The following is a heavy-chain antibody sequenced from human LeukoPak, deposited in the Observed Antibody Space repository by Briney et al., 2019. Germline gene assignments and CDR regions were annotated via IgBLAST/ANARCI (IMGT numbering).Heavy chain of an antibody. V-gene: IGHV4-39*07. CDR1: GGSISSSSYY. CDR3: ARVNGIVVVPAAVDY. CDR2: IYYSGST. D-gene: IGHD2-2*01. J-gene: IGHJ4*02. Sequence: SETPSLTCTVSGGSISSSSYYWGWIRQPPGKGLEWIGSIYYSGSTYYNPSLKSRVTISVDTSKNQFSLKLSSVTAADTAVYYCARVNGIVVVPAAVDYWGQGTLVTVSS.